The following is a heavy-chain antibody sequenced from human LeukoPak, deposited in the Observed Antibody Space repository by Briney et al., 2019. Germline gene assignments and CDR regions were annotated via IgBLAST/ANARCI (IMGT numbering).Heavy chain of an antibody. CDR3: ARGPSKTTVTTSSSYYWYFDL. Sequence: SETLSLTCAVYGGSFSGYYWSWIRQPPGKGLEWIGEINHSGSTNYNPSLKSRVTISADTSKNQFSLKLSSVTAADTAVYYCARGPSKTTVTTSSSYYWYFDLWGRGTLVTVSS. J-gene: IGHJ2*01. CDR2: INHSGST. CDR1: GGSFSGYY. V-gene: IGHV4-34*01. D-gene: IGHD4-17*01.